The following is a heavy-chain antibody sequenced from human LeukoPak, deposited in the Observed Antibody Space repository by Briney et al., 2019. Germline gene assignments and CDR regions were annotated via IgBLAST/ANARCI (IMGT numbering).Heavy chain of an antibody. D-gene: IGHD3-10*01. V-gene: IGHV4-59*01. CDR2: VYYSGRT. CDR3: TRLGLGDEACWFDP. Sequence: PSETLSLTCAVYGGSFSGYYWSWIRQPPGKGLEWIGFVYYSGRTSYNPSLKSRVTISVDTSQSQFSLRLSSVTAADTAMYYCTRLGLGDEACWFDPWGQGTLVTVSS. J-gene: IGHJ5*02. CDR1: GGSFSGYY.